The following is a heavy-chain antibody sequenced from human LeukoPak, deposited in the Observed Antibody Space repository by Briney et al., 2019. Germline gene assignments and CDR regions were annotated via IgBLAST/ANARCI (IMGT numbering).Heavy chain of an antibody. D-gene: IGHD3-3*01. CDR2: IKQDGSEK. CDR3: ARSTYYDFWSGYYTGYYFDY. CDR1: GFTFSSYW. V-gene: IGHV3-7*03. J-gene: IGHJ4*02. Sequence: GRSLRLSCAASGFTFSSYWMSWVRQAPGKGLEWVANIKQDGSEKYYVDSVKGRFTISRDNAKNSLYLQMNSLRAEDTAVYYCARSTYYDFWSGYYTGYYFDYWGQGTLVTVSS.